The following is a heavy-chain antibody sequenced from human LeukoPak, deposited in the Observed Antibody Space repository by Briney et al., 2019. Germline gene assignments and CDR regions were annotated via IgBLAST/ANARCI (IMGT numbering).Heavy chain of an antibody. CDR3: ARTYYDFWSGQGFDP. Sequence: PSETLSLTCTVSGGSISSYYWSWIRQPPGKGLEWVGYIYYSGSTNYNPSLKSQVTISVDTSKNQFSLKLSSVTAADTAVYYVARTYYDFWSGQGFDPWGQGTLVTVSS. CDR2: IYYSGST. CDR1: GGSISSYY. J-gene: IGHJ5*02. V-gene: IGHV4-59*01. D-gene: IGHD3-3*01.